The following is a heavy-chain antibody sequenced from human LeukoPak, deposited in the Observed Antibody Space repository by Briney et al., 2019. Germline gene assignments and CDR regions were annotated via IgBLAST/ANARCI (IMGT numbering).Heavy chain of an antibody. CDR3: ARVGDHFHWYLDL. V-gene: IGHV3-53*01. J-gene: IGHJ2*01. D-gene: IGHD3-3*02. Sequence: GSLRLSCAASGFSVSLDYMNWVRQAPGKGLEWVSILYSGSDTYYADSVKGRFTISRDSSKNMLFLHMNSLRVEDTAVYYCARVGDHFHWYLDLWGRGTLVTVSS. CDR1: GFSVSLDY. CDR2: LYSGSDT.